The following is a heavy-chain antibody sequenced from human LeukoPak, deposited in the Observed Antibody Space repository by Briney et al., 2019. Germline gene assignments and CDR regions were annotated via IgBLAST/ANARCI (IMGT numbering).Heavy chain of an antibody. V-gene: IGHV4-4*07. CDR3: ARDRGGSSWYNWYDV. J-gene: IGHJ5*02. CDR2: IRFNGNT. D-gene: IGHD6-13*01. Sequence: PSETLSLTCTVSGDSITTNHWSWIRQPAGKGLEWISRIRFNGNTDYSPSLKSRVTTSIDTPRNQFSLKLRSVTAADTAVYYCARDRGGSSWYNWYDVWGQGTLVTVSS. CDR1: GDSITTNH.